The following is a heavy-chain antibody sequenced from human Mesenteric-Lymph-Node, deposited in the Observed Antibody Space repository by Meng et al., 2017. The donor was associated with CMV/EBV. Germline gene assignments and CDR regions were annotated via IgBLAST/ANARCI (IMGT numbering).Heavy chain of an antibody. CDR3: ARPSLWGFDY. CDR1: GFAFNTYT. Sequence: GESLKISCAVSGFAFNTYTMNWVRQAPGKGLEWVSYISSGSSTMYYADSVKGRFTVSRDNAKNSLYLQMSSLRADDTAVYYCARPSLWGFDYWGQGTLVTVSS. CDR2: ISSGSSTM. J-gene: IGHJ4*02. D-gene: IGHD3-16*01. V-gene: IGHV3-48*04.